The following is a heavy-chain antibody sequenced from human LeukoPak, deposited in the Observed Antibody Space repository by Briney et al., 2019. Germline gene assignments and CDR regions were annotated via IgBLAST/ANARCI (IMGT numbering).Heavy chain of an antibody. CDR3: ARDGGSGSYFYY. V-gene: IGHV3-20*04. Sequence: GGSLRLSCAAPGFTFADHAMSWVRQGPGKGLEWVSGINWNGGSTGYADSVKGRFTISRDNAKNSLYLQMNSLRAEDTALYYCARDGGSGSYFYYWGQGTLVTVSS. CDR1: GFTFADHA. CDR2: INWNGGST. J-gene: IGHJ4*02. D-gene: IGHD3-10*01.